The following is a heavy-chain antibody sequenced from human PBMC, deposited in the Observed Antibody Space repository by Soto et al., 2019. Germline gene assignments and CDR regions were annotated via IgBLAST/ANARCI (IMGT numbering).Heavy chain of an antibody. Sequence: QVQLVESGGGVVQPGRSLRLSCAASGFTFSSYGMHWVRQAPGKGLEWVAVISYDGSNKYYADSVKGRFTISRDNSKNTLYLQMNSLRAKDTAVYYCAKEGPTAMDTFDYWGQGTLVTVSS. D-gene: IGHD5-18*01. J-gene: IGHJ4*02. CDR2: ISYDGSNK. CDR3: AKEGPTAMDTFDY. CDR1: GFTFSSYG. V-gene: IGHV3-30*18.